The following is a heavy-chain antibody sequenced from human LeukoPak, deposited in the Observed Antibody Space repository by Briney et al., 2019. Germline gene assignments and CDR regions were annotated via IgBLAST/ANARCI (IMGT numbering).Heavy chain of an antibody. CDR3: ATAITMVRGVISYFDY. V-gene: IGHV1-24*01. D-gene: IGHD3-10*01. J-gene: IGHJ4*02. CDR2: FDPEDGET. CDR1: GYTLTELS. Sequence: ASVKVSCKVSGYTLTELSMHWVRQAPGKGLEWMGGFDPEDGETIYAQKFQGRVTMTEDTSTDTAYMELSSLRSEDTAVYYCATAITMVRGVISYFDYWGQGTPVTVSS.